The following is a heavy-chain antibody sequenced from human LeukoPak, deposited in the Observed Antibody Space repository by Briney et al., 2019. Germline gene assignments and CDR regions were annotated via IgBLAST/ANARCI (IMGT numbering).Heavy chain of an antibody. Sequence: SGPTLVKPTQTLTLTCTFSDFSLSTPGMGVGWIRQPPGKALEWLAFIYYNYDKRYSPSLRSRLTITRDTSNTQVVLAMTNMDPADTATYYCAHLVVTIDWRSYFDYWGQGALVTVSS. CDR1: DFSLSTPGMG. J-gene: IGHJ4*02. CDR2: IYYNYDK. V-gene: IGHV2-5*01. CDR3: AHLVVTIDWRSYFDY. D-gene: IGHD3-9*01.